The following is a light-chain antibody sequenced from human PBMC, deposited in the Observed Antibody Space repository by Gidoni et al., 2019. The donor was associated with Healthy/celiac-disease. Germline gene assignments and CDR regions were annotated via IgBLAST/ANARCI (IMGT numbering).Light chain of an antibody. Sequence: GARVTITCRASQSISSYLNWYQQKPGKAPKLLIYAASSLQSGVPSRFSGSGSGTDFTLTISSLQPEDFATYYCQQSYSTPQTFGQGTKVEIK. CDR2: AAS. J-gene: IGKJ1*01. CDR1: QSISSY. CDR3: QQSYSTPQT. V-gene: IGKV1-39*01.